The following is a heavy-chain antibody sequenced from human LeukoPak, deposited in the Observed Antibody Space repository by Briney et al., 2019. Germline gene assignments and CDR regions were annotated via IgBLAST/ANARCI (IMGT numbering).Heavy chain of an antibody. CDR3: AKKYYYDNSGTARGAMDV. V-gene: IGHV3-33*06. CDR1: GFTFSSYG. Sequence: GGSLRLSCAASGFTFSSYGMHWVRQAPGKGLEWVAVIWYDGSNKYYADSVKGRFTISRDNSKNTLYLQMNSLRAEDTAVYYCAKKYYYDNSGTARGAMDVWGQGTTVTVSS. D-gene: IGHD3-22*01. CDR2: IWYDGSNK. J-gene: IGHJ6*02.